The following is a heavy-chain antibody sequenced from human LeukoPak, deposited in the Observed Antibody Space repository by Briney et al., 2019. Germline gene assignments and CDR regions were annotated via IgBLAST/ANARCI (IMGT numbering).Heavy chain of an antibody. Sequence: SETLSLTCTVSGGSVSSGSYYWSCIRQPPGKGLEWIGYIYYSGSTNYNPSLKSRVTISVDTSKNQFSLKLSSVTAADTAVYYCARDGDSGSAYWGQGTLVTVSS. CDR3: ARDGDSGSAY. D-gene: IGHD1-26*01. CDR1: GGSVSSGSYY. CDR2: IYYSGST. V-gene: IGHV4-61*01. J-gene: IGHJ4*02.